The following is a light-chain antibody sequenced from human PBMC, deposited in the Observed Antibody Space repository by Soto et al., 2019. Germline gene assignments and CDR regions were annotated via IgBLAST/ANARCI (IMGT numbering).Light chain of an antibody. J-gene: IGKJ1*01. CDR3: QQYGNSPRT. V-gene: IGKV3-20*01. CDR2: GAS. CDR1: RSFTSNY. Sequence: EVVLTQYPGTLSLSPGERATLSCRASRSFTSNYLAWYQVKPGQTPRLLVYGASTRATGIPARFSGSGSGTQFTLTISILEPEDFAVYYCQQYGNSPRTFGQGTRVEVK.